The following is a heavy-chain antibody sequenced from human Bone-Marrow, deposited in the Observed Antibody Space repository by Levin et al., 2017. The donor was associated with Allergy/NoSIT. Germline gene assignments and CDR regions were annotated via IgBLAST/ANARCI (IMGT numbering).Heavy chain of an antibody. CDR3: ARVGGGWVVISATPNWYFDV. Sequence: SETLSLTCSVSGASLSSYYWSWIRQPPGKGLEWIGYIYYNGGTSDNPSLKSRVTMSRDTSKNQLSLKLSSVTAADTAVYYCARVGGGWVVISATPNWYFDVWGRGILVTVSS. D-gene: IGHD2-15*01. CDR1: GASLSSYY. V-gene: IGHV4-59*01. J-gene: IGHJ2*01. CDR2: IYYNGGT.